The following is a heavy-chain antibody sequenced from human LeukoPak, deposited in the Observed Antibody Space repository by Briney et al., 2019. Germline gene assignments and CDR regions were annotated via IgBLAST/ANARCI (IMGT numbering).Heavy chain of an antibody. CDR3: ARMTTVVR. D-gene: IGHD4-23*01. Sequence: ETLSLTCAVYGGSFSGYYWSWIRQPPGKGLEWIGEINHSGSTNYNPSLKSRVTISVDTSKNQFSLKLSSVTAADTAVYYCARMTTVVRWGQGTLVTVSS. CDR2: INHSGST. CDR1: GGSFSGYY. V-gene: IGHV4-34*01. J-gene: IGHJ4*02.